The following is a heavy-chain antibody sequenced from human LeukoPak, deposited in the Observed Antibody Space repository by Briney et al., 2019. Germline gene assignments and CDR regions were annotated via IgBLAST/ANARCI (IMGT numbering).Heavy chain of an antibody. CDR3: ARAPEYDWNLDY. J-gene: IGHJ4*02. Sequence: PGGSLRLSCAASGFTVSSNYMSWVRQAPGKGLEWVSVIYSGGSTYYADSVKGRFTISRDNPKNTLYLQMNSLRAEDTAVYYCARAPEYDWNLDYWGQGTLVTVSS. CDR2: IYSGGST. CDR1: GFTVSSNY. D-gene: IGHD1-20*01. V-gene: IGHV3-53*01.